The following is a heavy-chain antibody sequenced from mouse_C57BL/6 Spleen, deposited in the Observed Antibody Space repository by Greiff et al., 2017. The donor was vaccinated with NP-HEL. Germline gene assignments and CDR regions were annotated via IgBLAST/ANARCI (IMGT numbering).Heavy chain of an antibody. J-gene: IGHJ2*01. CDR3: ARVGFDS. V-gene: IGHV1-54*01. CDR1: GYAFTNYL. Sequence: QVQLQQSGAELVRPGTSVKVSCKASGYAFTNYLIEWVKQRPGQGLEWIGVINPGSGGTNYNEKFKGKATLTADKSSSTAYMQLSSLTSEDSAVYFCARVGFDSWAQGPTLTFPS. CDR2: INPGSGGT.